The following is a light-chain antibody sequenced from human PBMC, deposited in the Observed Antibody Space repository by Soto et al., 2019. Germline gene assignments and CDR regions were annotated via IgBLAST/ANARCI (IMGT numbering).Light chain of an antibody. CDR3: QSYDNSLSASYV. CDR2: NNN. V-gene: IGLV1-44*01. J-gene: IGLJ1*01. CDR1: SSNIGSHA. Sequence: QSVLTQPPSASGTPGQRVTISCSGSSSNIGSHAVNWYQQFPGAAPKLLIYNNNQRPSGVPDRFSGSKSGTSASLAITGLQAEDEADYYCQSYDNSLSASYVFGTGTKLTVL.